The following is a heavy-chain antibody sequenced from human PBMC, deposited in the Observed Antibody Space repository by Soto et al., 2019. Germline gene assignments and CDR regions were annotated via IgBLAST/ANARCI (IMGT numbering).Heavy chain of an antibody. CDR1: GGSISIYY. J-gene: IGHJ4*02. D-gene: IGHD3-22*01. CDR3: ARTYYYDSSGYYYITHFDY. Sequence: SEPLSLTCTVSGGSISIYYWSWIRKHPGKGLEWIGYIYYSGSTNYNPSCKSRVTISVDTSKNQFSLKLSSVTAADTAVYYCARTYYYDSSGYYYITHFDYWGQGTLVTVSS. CDR2: IYYSGST. V-gene: IGHV4-59*01.